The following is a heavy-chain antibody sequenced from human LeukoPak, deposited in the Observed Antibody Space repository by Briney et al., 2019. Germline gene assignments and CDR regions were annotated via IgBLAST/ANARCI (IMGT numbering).Heavy chain of an antibody. CDR2: ISYDGSNK. J-gene: IGHJ3*02. V-gene: IGHV3-30*03. CDR1: GFTFSSYG. D-gene: IGHD2-21*02. Sequence: GRSLRLSCAASGFTFSSYGMHWVRQAPGKGLEWVAVISYDGSNKYYADSVKGRFTISRDNSKNTLYLQMNSLRAEDTAVYYCEVVVTGHAFDIWGQGTMVTVSS. CDR3: EVVVTGHAFDI.